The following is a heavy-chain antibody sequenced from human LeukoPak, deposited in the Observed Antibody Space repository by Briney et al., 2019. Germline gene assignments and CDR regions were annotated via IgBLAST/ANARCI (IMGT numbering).Heavy chain of an antibody. Sequence: PGGSLRLSCAASGFTFSNYALHWVRQAPGKGLEWVAAISYDGSNKSYADSVKGRFTISRDNSKSTLYLQMNSLRADDTAVYYCARDRNYYDILTGAFGYYDMDVWGQGTTVTVS. D-gene: IGHD3-9*01. CDR3: ARDRNYYDILTGAFGYYDMDV. J-gene: IGHJ6*02. V-gene: IGHV3-30-3*01. CDR2: ISYDGSNK. CDR1: GFTFSNYA.